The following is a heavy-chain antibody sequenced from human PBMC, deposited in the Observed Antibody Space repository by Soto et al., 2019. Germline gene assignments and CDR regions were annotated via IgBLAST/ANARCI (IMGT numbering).Heavy chain of an antibody. CDR1: GFTFSDYH. D-gene: IGHD5-12*01. J-gene: IGHJ4*02. Sequence: QVQLVESGGGLVKPGGSLRLSCAASGFTFSDYHMSWIRQAPGKGLEWVSYISSSSSYTNYADSVKGRFTISRDNATNSLYLQMNSLSAEDTAVYYCARDHHRYSGYDYVDYWGQGTLVTVSS. CDR2: ISSSSSYT. V-gene: IGHV3-11*05. CDR3: ARDHHRYSGYDYVDY.